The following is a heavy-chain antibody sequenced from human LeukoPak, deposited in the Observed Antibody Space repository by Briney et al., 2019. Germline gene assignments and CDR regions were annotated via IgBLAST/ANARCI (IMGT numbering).Heavy chain of an antibody. V-gene: IGHV4-59*04. CDR1: GASMSNYY. CDR2: IYHSGTTYSGST. CDR3: AKSGGYGLIDY. Sequence: SETLSLTCNVSGASMSNYYWVWIRQPPGKGLEWIGSIYHSGTTYSGSTYYNPSLKSRVTISLDTSKNQVSLKMSSVTAADTAVYYCAKSGGYGLIDYWGQGTLVTVSS. J-gene: IGHJ4*01. D-gene: IGHD6-25*01.